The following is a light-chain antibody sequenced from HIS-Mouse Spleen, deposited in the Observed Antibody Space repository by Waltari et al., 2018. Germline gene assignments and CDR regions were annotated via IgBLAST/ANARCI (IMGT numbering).Light chain of an antibody. Sequence: QSALTQPRSVSGSPGQSVTISCTGTSSDVVGYNYVSWYQQHPGKAPKLMIYDVGKRPSGVPARFSGSKSGNTASLTISGLQAEDEADYYCCSYAGSYTLVFGGGTKLTVL. CDR1: SSDVVGYNY. CDR2: DVG. CDR3: CSYAGSYTLV. V-gene: IGLV2-11*01. J-gene: IGLJ2*01.